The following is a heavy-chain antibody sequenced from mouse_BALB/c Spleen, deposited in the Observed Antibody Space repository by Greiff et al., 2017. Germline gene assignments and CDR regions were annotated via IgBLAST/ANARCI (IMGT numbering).Heavy chain of an antibody. V-gene: IGHV5-9-3*01. J-gene: IGHJ3*01. Sequence: EVKLVESGGGLVKPGGSLKLSCAASGFTFSSYAMSWVRQTPEKRLEWVATISSGGSYTYYPDSVKGRFTISRDNAKNTLYLQMSSLRSEDTAMYYCARLREGFAYWGQGTLVTVSA. CDR3: ARLREGFAY. CDR2: ISSGGSYT. CDR1: GFTFSSYA.